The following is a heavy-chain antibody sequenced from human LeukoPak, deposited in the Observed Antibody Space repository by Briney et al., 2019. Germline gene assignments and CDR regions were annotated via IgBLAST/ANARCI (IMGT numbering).Heavy chain of an antibody. V-gene: IGHV3-30-3*01. CDR3: ARDLRSLNSSGWNYYYYYGMDV. CDR2: ISYDGSNK. CDR1: GFTFSSYA. Sequence: GGSLRLSCAASGFTFSSYAMHWVRQAPGKGLEWVAVISYDGSNKYYADSVKGRFTISRDNSKNTLYLQMNSLRAEDTAVYYCARDLRSLNSSGWNYYYYYGMDVWGQGTTVTVSS. J-gene: IGHJ6*02. D-gene: IGHD6-19*01.